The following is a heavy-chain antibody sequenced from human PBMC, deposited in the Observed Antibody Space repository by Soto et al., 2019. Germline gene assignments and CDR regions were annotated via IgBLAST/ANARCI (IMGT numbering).Heavy chain of an antibody. V-gene: IGHV3-21*01. CDR1: GFTFRSYS. J-gene: IGHJ5*02. CDR3: ARDPEGYSYGSNWFDP. D-gene: IGHD5-18*01. Sequence: EVQLVESGGGLVKPGGSLRLSCAASGFTFRSYSMNWVRQAPEKGLEWVSSINSRSSYIYYADSVKGRFTISRDNAKNSQYLQMNSLRAEDTAVYYCARDPEGYSYGSNWFDPWGQGTLVTVSS. CDR2: INSRSSYI.